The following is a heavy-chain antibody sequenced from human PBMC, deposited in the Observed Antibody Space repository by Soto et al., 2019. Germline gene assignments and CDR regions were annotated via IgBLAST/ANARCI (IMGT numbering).Heavy chain of an antibody. CDR2: IYWDDDK. D-gene: IGHD3-10*02. CDR1: GFSLSTNGVG. Sequence: QITLKESGPTLVKPSQTLTLTCTFSGFSLSTNGVGVGWIRQPPGKALEWLALIYWDDDKRYSPSLKSRLTITKDTSKNRVVLTMTNMDPVDTATYYCAHSPRITMYDYWGQGTLVTVSS. CDR3: AHSPRITMYDY. V-gene: IGHV2-5*02. J-gene: IGHJ4*02.